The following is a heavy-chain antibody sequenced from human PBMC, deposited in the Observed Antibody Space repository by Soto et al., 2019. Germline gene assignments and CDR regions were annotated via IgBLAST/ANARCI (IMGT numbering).Heavy chain of an antibody. CDR3: ARDRQQLDY. J-gene: IGHJ4*02. D-gene: IGHD6-13*01. V-gene: IGHV2-5*01. Sequence: QITLKESGPTLVKPTQTLTLTCTFSGFSLSTSGVGVGWIRQPPGKALEWLALIYWNDDKRYSPSLKSRLTITKDTSKNQVVLTMTSMDPVDTATYYCARDRQQLDYWGQGTLVTVSS. CDR1: GFSLSTSGVG. CDR2: IYWNDDK.